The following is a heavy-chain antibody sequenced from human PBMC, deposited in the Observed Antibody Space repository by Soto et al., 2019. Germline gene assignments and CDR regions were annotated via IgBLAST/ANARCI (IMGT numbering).Heavy chain of an antibody. J-gene: IGHJ6*02. V-gene: IGHV3-74*01. CDR2: INSDGSST. CDR3: AREPSRYYYYYGMDV. Sequence: GGSLRLSCAASGFPFSSYWMHWVRQAPGKGLVWVSRINSDGSSTSYADSVKGRFTISRDNAKNTLYLQMNSLRAEDTAVYYCAREPSRYYYYYGMDVWGQGTTVTVSS. CDR1: GFPFSSYW.